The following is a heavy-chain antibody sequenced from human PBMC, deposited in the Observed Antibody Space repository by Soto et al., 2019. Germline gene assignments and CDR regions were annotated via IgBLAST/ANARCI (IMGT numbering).Heavy chain of an antibody. J-gene: IGHJ6*02. V-gene: IGHV3-21*01. CDR2: ISSSSSYI. D-gene: IGHD3-10*01. CDR3: ARDVGPGSYYYGMDV. CDR1: GFTFSSYS. Sequence: GGSLRLSCAASGFTFSSYSMNWVRQAPGKGLEWVSSISSSSSYIYYADSVKGRFTISRDNAKNSLYLQMNSLRAEDTAVYYCARDVGPGSYYYGMDVWGQGTTVTVSS.